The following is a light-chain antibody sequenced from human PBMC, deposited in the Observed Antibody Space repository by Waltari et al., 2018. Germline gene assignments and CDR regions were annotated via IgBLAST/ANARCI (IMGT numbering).Light chain of an antibody. CDR2: AAS. V-gene: IGKV1-8*01. J-gene: IGKJ4*01. CDR3: QQYFSYPLT. CDR1: EGITSY. Sequence: AIRMTQSPSSFSASTGDRVTITCRENEGITSYLAWYQQKPGKAPKLLIYAASTLHSGVPSRFSGSGSGTDFTLTISCLQSEDFATYYCQQYFSYPLTFGGGTKVEIK.